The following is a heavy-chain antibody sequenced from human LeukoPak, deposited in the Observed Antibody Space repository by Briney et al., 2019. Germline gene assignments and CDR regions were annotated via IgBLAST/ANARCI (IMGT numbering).Heavy chain of an antibody. CDR1: GFTFSSYG. Sequence: GGSLRLSCAASGFTFSSYGMHWVRQAPGKGLEWVAVISYDGSNKYYADSVKGRFTISRDNSKNTLYLQMNSLRAEDTAVYYCAKERHSGSWDGYFDYWGQGTLVTVSS. V-gene: IGHV3-30*18. J-gene: IGHJ4*02. CDR2: ISYDGSNK. D-gene: IGHD3-10*01. CDR3: AKERHSGSWDGYFDY.